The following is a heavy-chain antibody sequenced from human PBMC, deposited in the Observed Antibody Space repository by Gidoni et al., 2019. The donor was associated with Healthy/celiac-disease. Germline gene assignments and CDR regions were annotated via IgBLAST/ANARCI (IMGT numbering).Heavy chain of an antibody. Sequence: EVQLVESGGGLVKPVGSLRISCAASGCTFSSYSMNWIRQAPGTGLEWVSSISSSSSYIYYADSVKGRFTISRDNAKNSLYLQMNSLRAEDTAVYYCARGGETTGTTTLYYYYYYGMDVWGQGTTVTVSS. CDR2: ISSSSSYI. V-gene: IGHV3-21*01. D-gene: IGHD1-1*01. CDR3: ARGGETTGTTTLYYYYYYGMDV. CDR1: GCTFSSYS. J-gene: IGHJ6*02.